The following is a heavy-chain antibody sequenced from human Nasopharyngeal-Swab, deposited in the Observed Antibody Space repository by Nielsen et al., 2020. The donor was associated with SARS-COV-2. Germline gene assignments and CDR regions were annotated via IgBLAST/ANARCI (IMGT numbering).Heavy chain of an antibody. CDR3: ARELLDGMDV. V-gene: IGHV3-30*04. J-gene: IGHJ6*02. CDR2: ISYDGSNK. Sequence: GESLKISCAASGFTFSSYAMHWVRQAPGKGQEWVAVISYDGSNKYYADSVKGRFTISRDNSKNTLYLQMNSLRAEDTAVYYYARELLDGMDVWGQGTTVTVSS. D-gene: IGHD2-15*01. CDR1: GFTFSSYA.